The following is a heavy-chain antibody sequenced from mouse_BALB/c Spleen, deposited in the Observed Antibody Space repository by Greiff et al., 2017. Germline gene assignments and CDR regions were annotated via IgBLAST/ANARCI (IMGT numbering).Heavy chain of an antibody. CDR2: ISDGGSYT. CDR1: GFTFSDYY. V-gene: IGHV5-4*02. Sequence: EVMLVESGGDLVKPGGSLKLSCAASGFTFSDYYMYWVRQTPEKRLEWVATISDGGSYTYYPDSVKGRFTISRDNAKNNLYLQMSSLKSEDTAMYYCARLRWAMDYWGQGTSVTVSS. CDR3: ARLRWAMDY. J-gene: IGHJ4*01. D-gene: IGHD2-12*01.